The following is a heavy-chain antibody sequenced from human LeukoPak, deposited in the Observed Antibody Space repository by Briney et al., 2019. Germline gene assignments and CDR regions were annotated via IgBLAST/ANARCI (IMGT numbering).Heavy chain of an antibody. Sequence: GGYLRLSCAASGFTFSSYWMHWVRQATGKGLVWVSRINSDGSSTSYGDSVEGRFTISRDNAKNTLYLKMNSLRAEDTAVYYCARIGSGSYGVDPWGQGTLVTVSS. CDR2: INSDGSST. CDR3: ARIGSGSYGVDP. J-gene: IGHJ5*02. D-gene: IGHD3-10*01. CDR1: GFTFSSYW. V-gene: IGHV3-74*01.